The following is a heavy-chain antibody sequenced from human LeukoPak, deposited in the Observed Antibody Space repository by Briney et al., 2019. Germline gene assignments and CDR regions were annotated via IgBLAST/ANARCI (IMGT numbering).Heavy chain of an antibody. CDR2: IYTSGST. D-gene: IGHD5-18*01. J-gene: IGHJ4*02. CDR1: GGSISGYY. V-gene: IGHV4-4*07. CDR3: ARGRVQLWSYYFDY. Sequence: SETLSLTCTVSGGSISGYYWSWTRQPAGKGLEWIGRIYTSGSTNYNPSLKSRVTMSVDTSKNQFSLKLSSVTAADTAVYYCARGRVQLWSYYFDYWGQGTLVTVSS.